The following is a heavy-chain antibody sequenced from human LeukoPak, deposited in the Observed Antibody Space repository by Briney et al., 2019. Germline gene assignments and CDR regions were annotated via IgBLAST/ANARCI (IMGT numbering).Heavy chain of an antibody. V-gene: IGHV1-2*03. J-gene: IGHJ3*02. Sequence: LGASVTVSCKASGYTFTGYYIHWVRQAPGQGLEWMGWIYPYSGDTNYAQNFQGRVTTTRDTSISTAYMELSSLKSDDTAVYYCARDRNSGSSLDIWGQGTMLTVSS. CDR3: ARDRNSGSSLDI. CDR2: IYPYSGDT. D-gene: IGHD6-6*01. CDR1: GYTFTGYY.